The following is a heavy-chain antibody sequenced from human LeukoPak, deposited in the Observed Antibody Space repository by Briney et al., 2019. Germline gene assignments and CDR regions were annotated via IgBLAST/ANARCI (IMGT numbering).Heavy chain of an antibody. J-gene: IGHJ3*02. V-gene: IGHV3-33*06. Sequence: GGSLRLSCAASGFTFSSYGMHWVRQAPGKGLEWVAVIWYDGSNKYYADSVKGRFTISRDNSKNTLYLQMNSLRAEDTAVYYCAKDRGSWLGIDAFDIWGQGTMVTVSS. CDR3: AKDRGSWLGIDAFDI. D-gene: IGHD6-13*01. CDR1: GFTFSSYG. CDR2: IWYDGSNK.